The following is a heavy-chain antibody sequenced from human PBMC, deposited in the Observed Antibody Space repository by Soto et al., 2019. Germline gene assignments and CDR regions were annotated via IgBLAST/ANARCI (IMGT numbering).Heavy chain of an antibody. V-gene: IGHV1-3*01. D-gene: IGHD2-2*01. CDR2: INAGNGNT. J-gene: IGHJ5*02. CDR1: GYTFTSYA. Sequence: QVQLVQSGAEVKKPGASVKVSCKASGYTFTSYAMHWVRQAPGQRLEWMGWINAGNGNTKYSQKFQGRVTITRDTSASSAYMELSSLRSEDTAVYYCSRDLQLLVYCSSTCCYLDWFDPWGQGTLVTVSS. CDR3: SRDLQLLVYCSSTCCYLDWFDP.